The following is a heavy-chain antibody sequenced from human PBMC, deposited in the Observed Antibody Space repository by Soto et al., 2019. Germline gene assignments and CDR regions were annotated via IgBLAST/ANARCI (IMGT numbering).Heavy chain of an antibody. CDR1: GFTFRTYT. D-gene: IGHD6-19*01. J-gene: IGHJ3*02. CDR3: AKDGGVAGTPDAFDI. Sequence: EVQLLESGGGLVQPGGSLRLSCAASGFTFRTYTMGWVRQAPGKGLEWVSDISVSGGSTYFADSVKGRFTISRDNSKNSLYLQMNSLRAEDTALYYCAKDGGVAGTPDAFDIWGQGTMVTVSS. CDR2: ISVSGGST. V-gene: IGHV3-23*01.